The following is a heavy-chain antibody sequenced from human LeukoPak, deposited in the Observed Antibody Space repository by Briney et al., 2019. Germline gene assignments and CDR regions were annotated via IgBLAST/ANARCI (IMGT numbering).Heavy chain of an antibody. D-gene: IGHD6-19*01. V-gene: IGHV3-9*03. Sequence: PGGSLRLSCAASGFTFDDYAMHWVRQAPGKGLEWVSGISWNSGSIGYADSVKGRFTISRDNAKNSLYLQMNSLRAEDMALYYCAKNSSRYAVAGTRFDYWGQGTLVTVSS. CDR3: AKNSSRYAVAGTRFDY. J-gene: IGHJ4*02. CDR2: ISWNSGSI. CDR1: GFTFDDYA.